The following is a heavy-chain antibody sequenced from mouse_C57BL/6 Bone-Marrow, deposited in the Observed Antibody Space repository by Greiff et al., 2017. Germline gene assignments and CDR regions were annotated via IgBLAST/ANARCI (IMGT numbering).Heavy chain of an antibody. CDR1: GYTFTSYW. V-gene: IGHV1-52*01. D-gene: IGHD2-5*01. CDR3: ATSDYSKGYAMDY. Sequence: QLQQPGAELVRPGSSVKLSCKASGYTFTSYWMHWVKQRPIQGLEWIGNIDPSDSETHYNQKFKDKATLTVDKSSSTAYMQLSSLTSEDSAVYYCATSDYSKGYAMDYWGQGTSVTVSS. J-gene: IGHJ4*01. CDR2: IDPSDSET.